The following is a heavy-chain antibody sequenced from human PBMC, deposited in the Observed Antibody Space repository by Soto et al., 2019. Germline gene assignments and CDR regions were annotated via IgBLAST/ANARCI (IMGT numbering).Heavy chain of an antibody. J-gene: IGHJ6*02. Sequence: EVQLLESGGGLVQSGGSLRLSCAASGFTFSTYAMNWVRQAPGKGLEWVAGINSSGGDTSYADSVKGRFTLSRDNSKDTLDLQMNGLRAEDTGIYYCAKSSDRAHHYVMDVWGQGTTVTVFS. D-gene: IGHD3-22*01. CDR1: GFTFSTYA. CDR3: AKSSDRAHHYVMDV. CDR2: INSSGGDT. V-gene: IGHV3-23*01.